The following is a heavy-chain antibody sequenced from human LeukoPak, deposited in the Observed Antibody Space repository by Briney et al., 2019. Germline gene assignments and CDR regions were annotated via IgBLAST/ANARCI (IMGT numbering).Heavy chain of an antibody. CDR2: ISGSGGST. V-gene: IGHV3-23*01. CDR3: ARERAGQYYYDSSGYYFDY. CDR1: GFTFSSYA. D-gene: IGHD3-22*01. Sequence: GGSLRLSCAASGFTFSSYAMSWVRQAPGKGLEWVSAISGSGGSTYYADSVKGRYTNSRDNSKNTLYLQMNSLRAEDTAVYYCARERAGQYYYDSSGYYFDYWGQGTLVTVSS. J-gene: IGHJ4*02.